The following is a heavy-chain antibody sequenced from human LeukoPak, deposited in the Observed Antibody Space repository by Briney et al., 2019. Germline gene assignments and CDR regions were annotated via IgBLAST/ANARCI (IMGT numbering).Heavy chain of an antibody. V-gene: IGHV1-69*13. Sequence: SVKVSCKASGGTFISYAISWVRQAPGQGLEWMGGIIPIFGTANYAQKFQGRVTITADESTSTAYMELSSLRSEDTAVYYCARGGYGVVVTAAWGFDPWGQGTLVTVSS. CDR3: ARGGYGVVVTAAWGFDP. J-gene: IGHJ5*02. D-gene: IGHD2-21*02. CDR1: GGTFISYA. CDR2: IIPIFGTA.